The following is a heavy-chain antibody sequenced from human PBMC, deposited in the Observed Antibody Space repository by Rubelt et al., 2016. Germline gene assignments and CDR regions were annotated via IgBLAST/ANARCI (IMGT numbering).Heavy chain of an antibody. Sequence: QVQLQESGPGLVKPSETLSLTCSVSGGSITSYYWSCIRQPLGKGLEWIGYIYNSGSISYNPSPGGGVSMSVETSKDQLSLNLTAVTAADTAVYYCARGGSYHFDGWGQGSLVTVS. CDR2: IYNSGSI. CDR3: ARGGSYHFDG. CDR1: GGSITSYY. D-gene: IGHD1-26*01. V-gene: IGHV4-59*01. J-gene: IGHJ4*02.